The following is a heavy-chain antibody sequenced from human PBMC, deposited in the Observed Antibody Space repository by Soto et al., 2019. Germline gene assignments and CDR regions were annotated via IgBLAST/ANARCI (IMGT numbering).Heavy chain of an antibody. V-gene: IGHV1-3*01. J-gene: IGHJ6*02. CDR3: ARDIAHDYGGNYVGQNYYYYGMEV. Sequence: KVSCKACGESFKSYALHWARQEQGKRLEWMGWINAGNGNTKYSQKFQGRVTITRDTSASTAYMELSSLRSEDTAVYYCARDIAHDYGGNYVGQNYYYYGMEVWGQGTTVTVSS. CDR1: GESFKSYA. D-gene: IGHD3-16*01. CDR2: INAGNGNT.